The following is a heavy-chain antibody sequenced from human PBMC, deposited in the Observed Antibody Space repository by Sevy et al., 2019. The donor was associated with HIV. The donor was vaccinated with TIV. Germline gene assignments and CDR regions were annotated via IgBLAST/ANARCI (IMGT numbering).Heavy chain of an antibody. D-gene: IGHD6-13*01. J-gene: IGHJ6*02. Sequence: AGSLRLSCAASGFTFSSYWMSWVRQAPGKGLEWVANIEQDGSEKYYVDSVKGRFTISRDNAKNSLYLQMNSLRAEDTDVYYCARDADSSSWLYYFYGMDLWGQGTTVTVSS. CDR1: GFTFSSYW. V-gene: IGHV3-7*01. CDR2: IEQDGSEK. CDR3: ARDADSSSWLYYFYGMDL.